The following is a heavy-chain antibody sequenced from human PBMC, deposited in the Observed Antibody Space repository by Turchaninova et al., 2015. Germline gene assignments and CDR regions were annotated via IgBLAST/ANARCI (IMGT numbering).Heavy chain of an antibody. Sequence: QVQLQQWGAGLLKPSETLSLTCSVYGGSFSGYWWTWIRQAPGKGLEWIGEIKHDGSTHYNPALKGRIIMSVDTSKNQFSLKLSSVTAADTAVYYCARSQPQDFWGQGTLVTVSS. CDR1: GGSFSGYW. CDR3: ARSQPQDF. J-gene: IGHJ4*02. V-gene: IGHV4-34*01. CDR2: IKHDGST.